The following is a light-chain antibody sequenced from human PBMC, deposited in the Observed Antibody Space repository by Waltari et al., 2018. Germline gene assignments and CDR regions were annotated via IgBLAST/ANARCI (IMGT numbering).Light chain of an antibody. V-gene: IGLV1-44*01. CDR3: AAWDASLFGPWV. Sequence: SVLTQPPSASGTPGQRVTISCSGISSNIGGNSVNGYQHLPGTAPKLLIYATNHRPSGVPDRFSASMSGTSASLAISGLQSEDEADYYCAAWDASLFGPWVFGGGTRLTVL. J-gene: IGLJ3*02. CDR1: SSNIGGNS. CDR2: ATN.